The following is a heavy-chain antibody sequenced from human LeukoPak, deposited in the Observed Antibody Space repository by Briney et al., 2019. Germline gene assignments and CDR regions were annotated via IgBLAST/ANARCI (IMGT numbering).Heavy chain of an antibody. J-gene: IGHJ4*02. CDR1: GFTFSSYS. CDR3: ARSSYNFWSGYYV. V-gene: IGHV3-48*04. Sequence: GGSLRLSCAASGFTFSSYSMNWVRQAPGKGLEWVSYISSSGSTIYYADSVKGRFTISRDNAKTSLYLQMNSLRAEDTAVYYCARSSYNFWSGYYVWGQGTLVTVSS. CDR2: ISSSGSTI. D-gene: IGHD3-3*01.